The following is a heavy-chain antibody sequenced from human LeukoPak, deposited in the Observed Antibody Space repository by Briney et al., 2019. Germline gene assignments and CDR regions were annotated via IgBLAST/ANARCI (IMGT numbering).Heavy chain of an antibody. D-gene: IGHD6-19*01. CDR2: IIPIFGTA. Sequence: ASVKVSCKASGGTFSSYAISWVRQAPGQGLEWMGGIIPIFGTANYAQKFQGRVTMTRDMSTSTVYMELSSLRSEDTAVYYCARGGRGYSSGWYLYYWGQGTLVTVSS. CDR1: GGTFSSYA. CDR3: ARGGRGYSSGWYLYY. J-gene: IGHJ4*02. V-gene: IGHV1-69*05.